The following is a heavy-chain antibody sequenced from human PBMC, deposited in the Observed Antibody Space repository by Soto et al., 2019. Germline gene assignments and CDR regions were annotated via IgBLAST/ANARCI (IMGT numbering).Heavy chain of an antibody. CDR3: ARMGYCSGGSCYKTNRGWRYYYYYYMDV. J-gene: IGHJ6*03. Sequence: PSETLSLTCTVAGGSISSNYLWGWVRQTPGRGLEWIGTIYYGGTTYYNPSLKSRVTISLDTSKTQFSLKLSSVTAADTAVYYCARMGYCSGGSCYKTNRGWRYYYYYYMDVWGKGTTVTVSS. V-gene: IGHV4-39*01. CDR2: IYYGGTT. D-gene: IGHD2-15*01. CDR1: GGSISSNYL.